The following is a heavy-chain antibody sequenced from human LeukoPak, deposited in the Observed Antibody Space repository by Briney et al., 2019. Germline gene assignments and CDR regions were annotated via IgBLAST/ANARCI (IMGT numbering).Heavy chain of an antibody. J-gene: IGHJ4*02. Sequence: SETLSLTCTVSGGSISSYYWTWIRQAPGKGLEWIGYIHYSGSTNYNPSLKSRVTTSLDTSKNQVSLRLYSVTAADTAVYYCARFCDGGRCLDYWGQGTLVTVSS. V-gene: IGHV4-59*12. D-gene: IGHD2-15*01. CDR1: GGSISSYY. CDR2: IHYSGST. CDR3: ARFCDGGRCLDY.